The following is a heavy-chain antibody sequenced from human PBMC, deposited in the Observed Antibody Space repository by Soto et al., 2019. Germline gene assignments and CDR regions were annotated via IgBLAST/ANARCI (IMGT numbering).Heavy chain of an antibody. CDR3: GRVRTRDYWSGYSPVDI. CDR1: GYTFTSYI. Sequence: QVLLAQSGAEVKKPGASVKVYCKTPGYTFTSYIIQWVRQAPGQGLDWVGMINPSGGSTNYAEKFQGSVTVTRDTSTSTFDMDLSSLRSEDTAVYYCGRVRTRDYWSGYSPVDIWGQGTMVTVSS. CDR2: INPSGGST. J-gene: IGHJ3*02. D-gene: IGHD3-3*01. V-gene: IGHV1-46*01.